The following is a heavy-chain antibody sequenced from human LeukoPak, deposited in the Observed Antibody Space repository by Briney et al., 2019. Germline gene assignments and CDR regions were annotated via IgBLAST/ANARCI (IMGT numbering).Heavy chain of an antibody. J-gene: IGHJ4*02. CDR1: GGSISSGDYY. CDR2: IYYSGST. Sequence: SQTLSLTCTVSGGSISSGDYYWSWIRQPPGKGLEWIGYIYYSGSTYYNPSLKSRVTISVDTSKNQFSLKLSSVTAADTAVYYCASSTTVVTPFDYWGQGTLVTVSS. CDR3: ASSTTVVTPFDY. D-gene: IGHD4-23*01. V-gene: IGHV4-30-4*01.